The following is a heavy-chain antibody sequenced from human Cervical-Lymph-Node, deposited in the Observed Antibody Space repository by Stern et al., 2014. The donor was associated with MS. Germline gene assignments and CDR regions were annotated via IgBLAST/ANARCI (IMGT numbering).Heavy chain of an antibody. CDR1: GFSVSTSGVG. J-gene: IGHJ5*02. CDR2: LFWDDDT. Sequence: QITLKESGPTLVKPTQNLTLTCTFSGFSVSTSGVGVGWIRQPPGKALEWLALLFWDDDTRYSPSLKSRLTIPKDPTKTQVLLTVPNKDPGDTGTYSCAHSRVALVVLPPPNSFDPGGPGTVVTVSS. D-gene: IGHD3-10*01. V-gene: IGHV2-5*02. CDR3: AHSRVALVVLPPPNSFDP.